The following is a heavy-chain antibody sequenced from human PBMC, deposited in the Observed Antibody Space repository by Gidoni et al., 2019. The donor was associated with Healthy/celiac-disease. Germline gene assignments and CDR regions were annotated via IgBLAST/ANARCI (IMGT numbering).Heavy chain of an antibody. CDR2: INHSGST. CDR1: GGSFSGYY. Sequence: QVQLQQWGAGLLKPSETLSLTCAVYGGSFSGYYWSWIRQPPGKGLEWLGEINHSGSTNYNPSLKSRVTISVETSKNKFSLKLSSVTAADTAVYYCARGRRALHWGSYRPAPYYFDYWGQGTLVTVSS. J-gene: IGHJ4*02. D-gene: IGHD3-16*02. V-gene: IGHV4-34*01. CDR3: ARGRRALHWGSYRPAPYYFDY.